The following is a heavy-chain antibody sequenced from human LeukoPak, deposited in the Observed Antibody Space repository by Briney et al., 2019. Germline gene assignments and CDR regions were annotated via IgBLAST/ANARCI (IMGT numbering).Heavy chain of an antibody. V-gene: IGHV3-74*01. D-gene: IGHD2-2*01. CDR3: ARDNAYMFDY. J-gene: IGHJ4*02. CDR1: GFTFSSYW. CDR2: INTDGTTT. Sequence: PGGSLRLSCAASGFTFSSYWMNWVRQAPGKGLMWVSHINTDGTTTTYADSVRGRFTVSRDNAKNTLYLEMSRLRAEDTAVYFCARDNAYMFDYWGQGTQVAASS.